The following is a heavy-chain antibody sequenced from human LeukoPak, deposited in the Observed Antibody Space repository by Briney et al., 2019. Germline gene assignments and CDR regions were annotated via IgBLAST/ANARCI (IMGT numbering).Heavy chain of an antibody. CDR1: GFTVSSNY. CDR2: ISIDSGTM. D-gene: IGHD1-26*01. CDR3: VRDDGWAFDY. Sequence: GGSLRLSCAASGFTVSSNYMSWVRQAPGRGPEWISYISIDSGTMHYADSVKGRFTISRDNAKNSLFLQVNSLRDDDTAVYYCVRDDGWAFDYWGQGTRVTVSS. V-gene: IGHV3-48*02. J-gene: IGHJ4*02.